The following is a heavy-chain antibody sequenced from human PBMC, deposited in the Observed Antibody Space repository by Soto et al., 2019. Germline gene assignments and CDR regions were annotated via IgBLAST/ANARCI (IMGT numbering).Heavy chain of an antibody. D-gene: IGHD3-22*01. Sequence: QVQLRQWGAGLLKPSETLVLTCAVSGGSFTDYYWGWIRQSPGKGLEWIGEINHSASSTYNPSLASRVTLLVDTSKKQFSLRLTSVPAADTAMYYCARGEYDSSGLYSWAPLGFDVWGQGTTVTVSS. CDR3: ARGEYDSSGLYSWAPLGFDV. CDR1: GGSFTDYY. CDR2: INHSASS. J-gene: IGHJ6*02. V-gene: IGHV4-34*01.